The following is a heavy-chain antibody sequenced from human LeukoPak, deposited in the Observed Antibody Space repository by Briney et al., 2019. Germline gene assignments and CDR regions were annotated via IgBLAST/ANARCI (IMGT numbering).Heavy chain of an antibody. Sequence: DPEDGETIYAQKFQGRVTMTEDTSTDTAYMELSSLRSEDTAVYYCATELKISGYDSYYFDYWGQGTLVTVSS. CDR2: DPEDGET. J-gene: IGHJ4*02. D-gene: IGHD5-12*01. CDR3: ATELKISGYDSYYFDY. V-gene: IGHV1-24*01.